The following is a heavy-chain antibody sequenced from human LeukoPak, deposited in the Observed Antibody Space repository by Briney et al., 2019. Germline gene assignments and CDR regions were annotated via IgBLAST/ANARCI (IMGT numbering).Heavy chain of an antibody. CDR2: ISGSGGST. D-gene: IGHD4-17*01. Sequence: GGSLRLSCAASGFTFSSYAMSWVRQAPGKGLEWVSAISGSGGSTYYADSVKGRFTISRDNSKNSLYLQMNSLRAEDTAVYYCARVQYGDYGDYGPDYWGQGTLVTVSS. J-gene: IGHJ4*02. V-gene: IGHV3-23*01. CDR3: ARVQYGDYGDYGPDY. CDR1: GFTFSSYA.